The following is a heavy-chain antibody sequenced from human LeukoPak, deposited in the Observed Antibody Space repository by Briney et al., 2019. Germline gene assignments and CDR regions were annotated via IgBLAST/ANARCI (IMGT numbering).Heavy chain of an antibody. CDR2: INPNSGGT. Sequence: ASVKVSCKASGYTFTGYYMHWVRQAPGQGLEWMGWINPNSGGTNYAQKFQGRVTMTRDTSISTAYMELSRLRSDDTAVYYCARVSRSYGSGYYYFDYWGQGTLVTVSS. CDR3: ARVSRSYGSGYYYFDY. V-gene: IGHV1-2*02. J-gene: IGHJ4*02. CDR1: GYTFTGYY. D-gene: IGHD3-22*01.